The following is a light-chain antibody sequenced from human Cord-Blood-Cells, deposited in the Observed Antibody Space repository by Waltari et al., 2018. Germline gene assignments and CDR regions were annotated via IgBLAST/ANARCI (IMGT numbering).Light chain of an antibody. J-gene: IGLJ3*02. CDR2: QDS. Sequence: SYELTQPPSGSVSPGQTASLTCSGDQLGDKYACWYQQKPGQSPVLVIYQDSKRPSGIPERFSGSNSGNTATLTISGTQAMDEADYYCQAWDSSTWVFGGGTKLTVL. CDR3: QAWDSSTWV. V-gene: IGLV3-1*01. CDR1: QLGDKY.